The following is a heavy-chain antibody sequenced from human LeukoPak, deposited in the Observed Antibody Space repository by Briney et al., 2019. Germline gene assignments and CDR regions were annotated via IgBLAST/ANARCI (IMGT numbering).Heavy chain of an antibody. J-gene: IGHJ4*02. CDR3: ARGYFYDSSGYYGNLDY. Sequence: GGSLRLSCAASGFTFDEYGMNWVRQVPGKGLEWVSGINWNGGSTGYADAVKGRFTIHRDNAKKSLYLQMHSLRAEDTALYYCARGYFYDSSGYYGNLDYWGQGTLVTVSS. V-gene: IGHV3-20*04. CDR2: INWNGGST. CDR1: GFTFDEYG. D-gene: IGHD3-22*01.